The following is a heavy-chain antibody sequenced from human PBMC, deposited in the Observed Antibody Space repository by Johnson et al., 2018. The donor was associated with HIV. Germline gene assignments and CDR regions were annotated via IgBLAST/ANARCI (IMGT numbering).Heavy chain of an antibody. CDR2: ISYDGSNK. J-gene: IGHJ3*02. D-gene: IGHD6-6*01. CDR1: GFTFSSYA. CDR3: ARDRGIAARPFRYAFDI. Sequence: QVLLVESGGGVVQPGRSLRLSCAASGFTFSSYAMHWVRQAPGKGLEWVAVISYDGSNKYYADSVKGRFTISRDNSKNTLYLQMNSLRAEDTAVYYCARDRGIAARPFRYAFDIWGQGTMVTVSS. V-gene: IGHV3-30*04.